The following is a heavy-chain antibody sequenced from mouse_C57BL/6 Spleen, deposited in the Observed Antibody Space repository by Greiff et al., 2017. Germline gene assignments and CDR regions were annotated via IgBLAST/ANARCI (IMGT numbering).Heavy chain of an antibody. Sequence: EVQVVESEGGLVQPGSSMKLSCTASGFTFSDYYMAWVRQVPEKGLEWVANINYDGSSTYYLDSLKSRFIISRDNAKNILYLQMSSLKSEDTATYYCARDEGGYYVFDYWGQGTTLTVSS. CDR1: GFTFSDYY. V-gene: IGHV5-16*01. CDR3: ARDEGGYYVFDY. D-gene: IGHD2-3*01. J-gene: IGHJ2*01. CDR2: INYDGSST.